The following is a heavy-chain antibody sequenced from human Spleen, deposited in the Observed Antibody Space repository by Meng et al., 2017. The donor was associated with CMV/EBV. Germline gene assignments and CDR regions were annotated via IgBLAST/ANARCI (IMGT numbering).Heavy chain of an antibody. CDR3: ARGGYQLRTYYFDY. D-gene: IGHD2-2*01. CDR2: TYYKSKWYN. CDR1: DSVSRNSAA. J-gene: IGHJ4*02. V-gene: IGHV6-1*01. Sequence: DSVSRNSAAWNWLRQSPSRGLEWLGRTYYKSKWYNDYAVSVKSRITITPDTSKNQFSLQLNSVTPEDTAVYYCARGGYQLRTYYFDYWGQGTLVTVSS.